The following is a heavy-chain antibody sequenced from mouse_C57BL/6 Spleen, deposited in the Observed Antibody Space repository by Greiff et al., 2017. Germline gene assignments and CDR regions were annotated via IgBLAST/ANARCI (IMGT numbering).Heavy chain of an antibody. Sequence: EVQLQQSGPELVKPGASVKISCKASGYTFTDYYMNWVKQSPGKSLEWIGDINPNNGGTSYNQKFKGKATLTVDKSSSTAYMELSSLTSEDSAVYARASSTAWFAYWGQGTLVTVSA. CDR2: INPNNGGT. CDR1: GYTFTDYY. J-gene: IGHJ3*01. CDR3: ASSTAWFAY. V-gene: IGHV1-26*01.